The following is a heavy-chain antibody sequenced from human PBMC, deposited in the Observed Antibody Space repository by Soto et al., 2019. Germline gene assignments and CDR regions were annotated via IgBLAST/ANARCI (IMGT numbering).Heavy chain of an antibody. CDR2: ISYDGSNK. CDR3: ARSGEYVPDY. Sequence: QVQLVESGGGVVQPGRSLRLSCAASGFTFSSYGMHWVRQAPGKGLEWVAVISYDGSNKYYADSVKGRFTISRDNSKNTLYLQMNSLRAEDTAVYYCARSGEYVPDYWGQGTLVTVSS. V-gene: IGHV3-30*03. D-gene: IGHD3-16*01. J-gene: IGHJ4*02. CDR1: GFTFSSYG.